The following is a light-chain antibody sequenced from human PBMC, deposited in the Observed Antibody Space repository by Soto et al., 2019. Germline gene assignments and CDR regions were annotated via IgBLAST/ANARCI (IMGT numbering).Light chain of an antibody. CDR2: DVS. V-gene: IGLV2-14*01. CDR3: SSYTGSSTVV. CDR1: SSDVGAYNL. J-gene: IGLJ2*01. Sequence: QSALTQPASVSGSPGQSITISCTGTSSDVGAYNLVSWYQQHPCTAPKVLIYDVSNRPSGVSYRFSGSKSGNTASLTISGLQAEDEADYYCSSYTGSSTVVFGGGTKLTVL.